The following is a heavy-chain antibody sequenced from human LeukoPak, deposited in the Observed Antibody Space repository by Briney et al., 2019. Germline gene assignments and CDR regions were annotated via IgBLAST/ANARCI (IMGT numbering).Heavy chain of an antibody. J-gene: IGHJ4*02. Sequence: SETLSLTCTVSGGSISSSSYYWGWIRQPPGKGLEWIGSIYYSGSTYYNPSLKSRVTISVDTSTNQFSLKLSSVTAADTAVYYCARQEYSSSWTFDYWGQGTLVTVSS. D-gene: IGHD6-6*01. CDR3: ARQEYSSSWTFDY. V-gene: IGHV4-39*01. CDR1: GGSISSSSYY. CDR2: IYYSGST.